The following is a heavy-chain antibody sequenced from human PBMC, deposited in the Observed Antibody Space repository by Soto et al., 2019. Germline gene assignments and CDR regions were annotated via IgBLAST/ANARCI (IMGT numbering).Heavy chain of an antibody. V-gene: IGHV3-7*05. Sequence: GGSLRLSCAASGFTFSSYWMSWVRQAPGKGLEWVANIKQDGSETYCVDSLKGRFTISRDNAKNSLYLQMNSLRAEDTAVYYCASFPFGIAAAGRYYYYGMDVWGQGTTVTVSS. CDR3: ASFPFGIAAAGRYYYYGMDV. D-gene: IGHD6-13*01. CDR1: GFTFSSYW. J-gene: IGHJ6*02. CDR2: IKQDGSET.